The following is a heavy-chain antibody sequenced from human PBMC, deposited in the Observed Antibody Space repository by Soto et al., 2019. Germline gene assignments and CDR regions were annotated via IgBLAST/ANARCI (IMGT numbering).Heavy chain of an antibody. CDR1: GGSISSGGYY. CDR3: ARGNRWIGGNYYGMDV. V-gene: IGHV4-31*03. J-gene: IGHJ6*02. CDR2: IYYSGTT. Sequence: PSETLSLTCTVSGGSISSGGYYWSWIRQYPGKGLEWIGHIYYSGTTYYNPSLKSRVTISVDTSKNQFSLKLNSVTAADTAVYYCARGNRWIGGNYYGMDVWGQGTTVTVSS. D-gene: IGHD3-10*01.